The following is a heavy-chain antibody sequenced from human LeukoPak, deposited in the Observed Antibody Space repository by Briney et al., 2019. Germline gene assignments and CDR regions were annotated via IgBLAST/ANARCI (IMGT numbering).Heavy chain of an antibody. D-gene: IGHD6-19*01. Sequence: SGPTLVKPTQTLTLTCTFSGFSLSTSGMCVSWIRQPPGKALEWLARIDWDDDKYYSTSLKTRLTISKDTSKNQVVLTMTNMDPVDTATYYCARIFDSSGWTGYYGMDVWGQGTTVTVSS. CDR3: ARIFDSSGWTGYYGMDV. CDR1: GFSLSTSGMC. CDR2: IDWDDDK. J-gene: IGHJ6*02. V-gene: IGHV2-70*11.